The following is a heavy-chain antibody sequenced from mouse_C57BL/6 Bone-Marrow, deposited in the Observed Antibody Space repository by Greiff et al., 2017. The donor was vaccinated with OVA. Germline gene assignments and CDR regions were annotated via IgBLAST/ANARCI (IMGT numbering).Heavy chain of an antibody. CDR2: IYPRSGNT. Sequence: QVQLQQPGAELARPGASVKLSCKASGYTFTSYGISWVKQRTGQGLEWIGEIYPRSGNTYYNEKFKGKATLTADKSSSTAYMELSSLTSEDSAVYVCARGKVHYYGSSYWYFEVWGTGTTVTVSS. V-gene: IGHV1-81*01. D-gene: IGHD1-1*01. CDR3: ARGKVHYYGSSYWYFEV. J-gene: IGHJ1*03. CDR1: GYTFTSYG.